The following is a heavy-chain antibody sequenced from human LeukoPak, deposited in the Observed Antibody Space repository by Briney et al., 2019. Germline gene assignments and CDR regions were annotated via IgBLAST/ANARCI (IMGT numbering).Heavy chain of an antibody. CDR2: INPNIGGT. CDR3: ARGGGVVVPADENYYGMDV. D-gene: IGHD2-2*01. V-gene: IGHV1-2*02. CDR1: GYTFTGYY. J-gene: IGHJ6*02. Sequence: ASVKVSCKASGYTFTGYYMHWVRQAPGQRLEWMGWINPNIGGTNYAQKFQGRVTMTRDTSISTAYMELSRLRSDDTAVYYCARGGGVVVPADENYYGMDVWGQGTTVTVSS.